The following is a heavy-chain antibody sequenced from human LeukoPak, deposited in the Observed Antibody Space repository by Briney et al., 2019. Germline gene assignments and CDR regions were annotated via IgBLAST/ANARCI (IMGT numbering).Heavy chain of an antibody. CDR3: ARILSPTIGMKPHAYYNYYMDV. CDR2: ISSSSYI. D-gene: IGHD2-8*01. CDR1: GFTFSSYS. J-gene: IGHJ6*03. Sequence: GGSLRLSCAASGFTFSSYSMNWVRQAPGKGLEWVSSISSSSYIYYADSVKGRFIISRDNAKNSLYLQMNSLRAEDTAVYYCARILSPTIGMKPHAYYNYYMDVWGKGTTVTVSS. V-gene: IGHV3-21*04.